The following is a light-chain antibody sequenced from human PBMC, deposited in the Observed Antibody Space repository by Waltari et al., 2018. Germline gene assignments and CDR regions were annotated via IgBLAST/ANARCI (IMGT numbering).Light chain of an antibody. Sequence: DIVMTQSPDSLAVSLGERATINCKSSQSVLFSSNNRNYLAWYQQKPGQSPKLVLYWASTRESGVPDRFSGSGSATDFTLTISSLQAEDVAVYYCQQYNNWPPYTFGQGTKVEIK. J-gene: IGKJ2*01. CDR2: WAS. CDR1: QSVLFSSNNRNY. CDR3: QQYNNWPPYT. V-gene: IGKV4-1*01.